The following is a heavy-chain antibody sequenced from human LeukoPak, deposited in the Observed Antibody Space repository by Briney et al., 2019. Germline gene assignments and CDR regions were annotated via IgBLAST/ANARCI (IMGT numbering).Heavy chain of an antibody. V-gene: IGHV3-23*01. J-gene: IGHJ4*02. D-gene: IGHD3-22*01. CDR1: GFTFSSYG. Sequence: GGSLRLSCAASGFTFSSYGMSWVRQAPGKGLEWVSAISGSGGSTYYADSVKGRFTISGDNSKNTLYLQMNSLRAEDTAVYYCAKNLEITMIVVVITSDTSFDCWGQGTLVTVSS. CDR2: ISGSGGST. CDR3: AKNLEITMIVVVITSDTSFDC.